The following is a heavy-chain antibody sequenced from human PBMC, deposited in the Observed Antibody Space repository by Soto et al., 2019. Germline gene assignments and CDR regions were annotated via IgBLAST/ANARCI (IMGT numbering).Heavy chain of an antibody. CDR1: GFTFSSYA. V-gene: IGHV3-23*01. CDR2: ISGSGGST. Sequence: GGSLRLSCAASGFTFSSYAMSWVRQAPGKGLEWVSAISGSGGSTYYADSVKGRFTISRDNSKNTLYLQMNSLRAEDTAVYYCANRGIAARHYFDYWGQGTLVTVSS. J-gene: IGHJ4*02. CDR3: ANRGIAARHYFDY. D-gene: IGHD6-6*01.